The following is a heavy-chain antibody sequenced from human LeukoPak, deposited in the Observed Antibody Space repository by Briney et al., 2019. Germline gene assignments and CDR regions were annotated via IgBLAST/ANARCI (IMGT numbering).Heavy chain of an antibody. Sequence: SETLSLTCTVSGGSISSYYWRWIRQPAGKGLEWIGRIYTSGSTNYNPSLKSRVTMSVDTSKNQFSLKLSSVTAADTAVYYCARVIYDILTGYPYPNWFDPWGQGTLVTVSS. CDR1: GGSISSYY. D-gene: IGHD3-9*01. CDR3: ARVIYDILTGYPYPNWFDP. J-gene: IGHJ5*02. V-gene: IGHV4-4*07. CDR2: IYTSGST.